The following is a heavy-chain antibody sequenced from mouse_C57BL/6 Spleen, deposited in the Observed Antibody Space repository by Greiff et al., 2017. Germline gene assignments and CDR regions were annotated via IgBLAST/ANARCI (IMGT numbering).Heavy chain of an antibody. V-gene: IGHV1-64*01. CDR2: IHPNSGST. Sequence: QVQLQQPGAELVKPGASVKLSCKASGYTFTSYWMHWVKQRPGQGLEWIGMIHPNSGSTNYNEKFKSKATLTVDKSSRTAYMQLSSVTSEDSAVYYCATSWDYFDYWGQGTTLTVSS. CDR3: ATSWDYFDY. J-gene: IGHJ2*01. D-gene: IGHD4-1*01. CDR1: GYTFTSYW.